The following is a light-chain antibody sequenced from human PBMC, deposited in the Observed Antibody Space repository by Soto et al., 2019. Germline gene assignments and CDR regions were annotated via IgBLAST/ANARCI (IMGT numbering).Light chain of an antibody. CDR1: IGDIGSYTY. V-gene: IGLV2-14*01. J-gene: IGLJ2*01. Sequence: QSALTQPASVSGSPGQSITISCTGTIGDIGSYTYVSWYQQYPGKAPKLLISEVTNRPSGVSNRFSGSKSGNTASLTISGLQADDEAHYYCSSYTTNSPPVVFGGGTKVTVL. CDR3: SSYTTNSPPVV. CDR2: EVT.